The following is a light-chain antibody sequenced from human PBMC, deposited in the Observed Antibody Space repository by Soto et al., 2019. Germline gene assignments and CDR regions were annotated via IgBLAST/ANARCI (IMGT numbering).Light chain of an antibody. CDR1: SSDVGGYNF. CDR2: DVT. V-gene: IGLV2-8*01. Sequence: QSALTQPPSASGSPGQSVTISCTGTSSDVGGYNFVSWYQQHPDKAPKLMIYDVTKRPSGVPDRFSGSKSGNTASLTVSGLQAEDEADYYCSSYAGSNNYVFGTGTQLTVL. CDR3: SSYAGSNNYV. J-gene: IGLJ1*01.